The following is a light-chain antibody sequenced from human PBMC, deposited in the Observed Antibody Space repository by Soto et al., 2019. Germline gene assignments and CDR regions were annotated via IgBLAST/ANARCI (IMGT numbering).Light chain of an antibody. CDR2: KIS. CDR3: MHATEVPPVYT. CDR1: QSLVHSDGSTH. V-gene: IGKV2-24*01. Sequence: DIVMTKTPLSSPVTRGQSASISCRSSQSLVHSDGSTHLSWLQQRPGQPPRLLIYKISNRLSGVTDRFSGSGAGTDFTLKISRVEAEDVGVYDCMHATEVPPVYTFGQGTKLEI. J-gene: IGKJ2*01.